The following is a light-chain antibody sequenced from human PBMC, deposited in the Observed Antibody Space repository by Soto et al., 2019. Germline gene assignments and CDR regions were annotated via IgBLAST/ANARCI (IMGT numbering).Light chain of an antibody. V-gene: IGLV1-40*01. Sequence: QSVLTQPPSVSGAPGQRVTISCTGSSSNIGAHYDVHWYQQLPGTAPKLLIYANSNRPSGVPDRFSGSKSGTSASLAITGLQAEDEADYYCQSYDSSLSGVVFGGGTKLTVL. J-gene: IGLJ2*01. CDR1: SSNIGAHYD. CDR3: QSYDSSLSGVV. CDR2: ANS.